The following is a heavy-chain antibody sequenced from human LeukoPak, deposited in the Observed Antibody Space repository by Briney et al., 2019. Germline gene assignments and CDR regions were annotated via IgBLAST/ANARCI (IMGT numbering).Heavy chain of an antibody. CDR1: GGTFNNSA. D-gene: IGHD4-17*01. CDR2: IMPLFGTA. J-gene: IGHJ5*02. V-gene: IGHV1-69*05. Sequence: ASVKVSCKTSGGTFNNSAISWVRQAPGQGLEWLGGIMPLFGTAGYAQKFQGRVTITKDESTRTVYLELTSLTSDDTAVYYGARDVHGDYGSGWFDPWGQGTLVSVSS. CDR3: ARDVHGDYGSGWFDP.